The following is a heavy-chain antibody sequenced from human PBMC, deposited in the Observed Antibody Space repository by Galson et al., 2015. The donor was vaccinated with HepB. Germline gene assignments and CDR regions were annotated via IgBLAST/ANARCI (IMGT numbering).Heavy chain of an antibody. J-gene: IGHJ6*03. CDR3: ARVLRYSFYMDV. V-gene: IGHV4-39*01. D-gene: IGHD2-15*01. Sequence: SETLSLTCTVSGGSISNSNYYWGWIRQPPGKGLEWIGNIYYSGSTSYNPSLKSRVTMSVDTSKNQFSLKLSSVTAADTTVYYCARVLRYSFYMDVWGKGTTVTVSS. CDR1: GGSISNSNYY. CDR2: IYYSGST.